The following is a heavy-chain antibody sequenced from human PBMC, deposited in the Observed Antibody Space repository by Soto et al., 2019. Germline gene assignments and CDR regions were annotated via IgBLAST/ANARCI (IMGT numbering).Heavy chain of an antibody. CDR2: ISYDGSNK. CDR3: AKAGSGWFHYYYYYGMDV. V-gene: IGHV3-30*18. CDR1: GFTFSSYG. J-gene: IGHJ6*02. Sequence: QVQLVESGGGVVQPGRSLRLSCAASGFTFSSYGMHWVRQAPGKGLEWVAVISYDGSNKYYADSVKGRFTIPRDNSENTLYLQMNSLRAEDTAVYYCAKAGSGWFHYYYYYGMDVWGQGTTVTVSS. D-gene: IGHD6-19*01.